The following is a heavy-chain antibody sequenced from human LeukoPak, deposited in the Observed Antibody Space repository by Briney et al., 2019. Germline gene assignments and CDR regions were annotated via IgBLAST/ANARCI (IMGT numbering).Heavy chain of an antibody. D-gene: IGHD4-17*01. CDR1: GYTFSSYY. J-gene: IGHJ4*02. CDR2: INPSGGST. Sequence: ASVRGSCKASGYTFSSYYMHCVRQAPGQGGEWMGVINPSGGSTSYAQKFQGRVTMTRDTSTSTGYMELSSLRSEDTAVYYCARDQGTYDYGDYGWYFDYWGQGTRITVSS. V-gene: IGHV1-46*01. CDR3: ARDQGTYDYGDYGWYFDY.